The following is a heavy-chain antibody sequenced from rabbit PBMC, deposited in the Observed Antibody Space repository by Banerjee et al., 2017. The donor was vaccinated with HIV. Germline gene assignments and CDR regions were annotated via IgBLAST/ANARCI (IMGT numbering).Heavy chain of an antibody. CDR2: INTSSGNN. CDR3: ARGGYGGDSGATGL. CDR1: GFSFSNKYV. J-gene: IGHJ6*01. V-gene: IGHV1S45*01. Sequence: QEQLEESGGDLVKPEGSLTLTCTASGFSFSNKYVMCWVRQAPGKGLEWIACINTSSGNNVYATWAKGRFTISRTSWTTVTLQMTSLTAADTATYFCARGGYGGDSGATGLWGPGTLVTVS. D-gene: IGHD3-1*01.